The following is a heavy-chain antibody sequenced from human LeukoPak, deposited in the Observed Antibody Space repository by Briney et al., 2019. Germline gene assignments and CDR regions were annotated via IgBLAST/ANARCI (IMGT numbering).Heavy chain of an antibody. CDR2: INPNSGGT. D-gene: IGHD4-17*01. CDR1: GYSFTGYY. V-gene: IGHV1-2*02. J-gene: IGHJ4*02. CDR3: ARDRGDAYYFDY. Sequence: ASVKVSCKASGYSFTGYYLHWVRQAPGQGLEWMGWINPNSGGTNHAQKFQGRVTMTRDTSISTAYMELSRLRSDDTAVYYCARDRGDAYYFDYWGQGTLVTVSS.